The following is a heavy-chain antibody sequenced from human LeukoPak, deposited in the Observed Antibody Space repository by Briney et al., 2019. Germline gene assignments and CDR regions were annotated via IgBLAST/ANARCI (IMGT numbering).Heavy chain of an antibody. V-gene: IGHV1-2*04. Sequence: ASVKASCKASGYTFTGYYMHWVRQAPGQGLEWMGWINPNSGGTNYAQKFQGWVTMTRDTSISTAYMELSRLRSDDTAVYYCAREYSSSWYGWFDPWGQGTLVTVSS. CDR3: AREYSSSWYGWFDP. J-gene: IGHJ5*02. CDR2: INPNSGGT. CDR1: GYTFTGYY. D-gene: IGHD6-13*01.